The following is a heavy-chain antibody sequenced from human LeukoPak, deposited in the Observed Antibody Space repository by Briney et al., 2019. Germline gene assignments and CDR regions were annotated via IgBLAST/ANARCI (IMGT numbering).Heavy chain of an antibody. CDR3: ARPGSTDAFDI. CDR1: GGSISSYY. CDR2: IYYSGST. J-gene: IGHJ3*02. Sequence: SSETLSLTCTVSGGSISSYYWSWIRQPPGKGLEWIGYIYYSGSTNYNPSLKSRVTISVDTSKNQFSLKLSSVTAADTAVYYRARPGSTDAFDIWGQGTMVTVSS. V-gene: IGHV4-59*08.